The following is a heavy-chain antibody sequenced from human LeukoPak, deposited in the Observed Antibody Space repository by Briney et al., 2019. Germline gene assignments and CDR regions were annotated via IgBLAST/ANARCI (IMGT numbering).Heavy chain of an antibody. CDR2: ISYSGYT. J-gene: IGHJ4*02. Sequence: SETLSLTCTVSGGSISSYYWNWIRQPPGKGLEWIGYISYSGYTYYNPSLKSRVTISLDTSKNQFSLKLSSVTAADTAVYYCARADYYDSVGYYSGFDYWGQGTLVTVSS. V-gene: IGHV4-59*01. CDR3: ARADYYDSVGYYSGFDY. CDR1: GGSISSYY. D-gene: IGHD3-22*01.